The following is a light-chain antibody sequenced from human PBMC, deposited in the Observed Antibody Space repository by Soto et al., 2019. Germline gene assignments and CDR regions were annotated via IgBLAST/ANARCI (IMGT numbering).Light chain of an antibody. J-gene: IGKJ3*01. CDR3: HQYNSWPRGT. Sequence: EIVLTQSPATLALSPGERVTLSCRASQSVNLNLAWYQQKPGQPPRLLLYGASTRATGIPVRFRGSGSGTEFTLTISSLQSEDSAVYYCHQYNSWPRGTFGPGTKVEIK. V-gene: IGKV3-15*01. CDR2: GAS. CDR1: QSVNLN.